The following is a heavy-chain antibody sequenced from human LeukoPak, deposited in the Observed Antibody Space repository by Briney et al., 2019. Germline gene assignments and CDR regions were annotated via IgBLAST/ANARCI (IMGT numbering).Heavy chain of an antibody. Sequence: ASVKVSCKTSGYIFIDYDINWVRQAPGQGLEWMGWMNPETGGSGYSHHFQGRITMTGDTSSTTAYLDLSNLTFEDSAVYYCARLHRHRLPKSDYWGQGTLVTVSS. CDR3: ARLHRHRLPKSDY. D-gene: IGHD1-14*01. CDR2: MNPETGGS. V-gene: IGHV1-8*01. J-gene: IGHJ4*02. CDR1: GYIFIDYD.